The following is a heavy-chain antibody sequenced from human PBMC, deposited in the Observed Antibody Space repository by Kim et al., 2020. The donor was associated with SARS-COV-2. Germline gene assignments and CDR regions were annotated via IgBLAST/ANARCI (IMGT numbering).Heavy chain of an antibody. V-gene: IGHV3-64*01. CDR3: ATSKGRYYGSGSYTEAF. D-gene: IGHD3-10*01. Sequence: GGSLRLSCAASGFTFSSYAIHWVRQAPGKGLEYVSAISSNGGSTYYANSVKGRFTISRDNSKNTLYLQMGSLRAEDMAVYYCATSKGRYYGSGSYTEAF. J-gene: IGHJ3*01. CDR1: GFTFSSYA. CDR2: ISSNGGST.